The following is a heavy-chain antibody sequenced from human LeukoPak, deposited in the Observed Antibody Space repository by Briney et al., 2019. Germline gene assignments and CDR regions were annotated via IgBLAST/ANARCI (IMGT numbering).Heavy chain of an antibody. CDR3: ARGGGLDV. CDR2: IKEDGSKK. CDR1: GFTFSSYW. Sequence: SGGSLRLSCAASGFTFSSYWMTWVRQAPGKGLEWVANIKEDGSKKNYVDSVKGRFTISRDNAKNSLYLQMSNLRAEDTAVYFCARGGGLDVWGQGATVTVSS. J-gene: IGHJ6*02. V-gene: IGHV3-7*03. D-gene: IGHD3-16*01.